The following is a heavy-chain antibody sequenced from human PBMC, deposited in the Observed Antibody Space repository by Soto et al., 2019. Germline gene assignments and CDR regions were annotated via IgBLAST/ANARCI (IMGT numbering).Heavy chain of an antibody. CDR3: TRDQGGSYDSWFDP. V-gene: IGHV3-21*01. Sequence: EVQVVESGGGLVKPGGSLTLSCNFSFSMYSMDWVRQATGKGLEWVASISSGSAFIKYADSVKGRFTISRDNAKNSVSLQMGSLRVEDTAMYYCTRDQGGSYDSWFDPWGRGTLVTVSS. CDR2: ISSGSAFI. CDR1: SFSMYS. D-gene: IGHD1-26*01. J-gene: IGHJ5*02.